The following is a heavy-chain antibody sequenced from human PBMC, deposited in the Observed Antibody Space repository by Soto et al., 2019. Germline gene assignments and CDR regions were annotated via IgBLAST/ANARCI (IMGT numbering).Heavy chain of an antibody. CDR3: ARDRCTNGVCYAPSDY. CDR2: IKQDGSEK. Sequence: GGSLRLSCAASGFTFSSYWMSWVRQAPGKGLEWVANIKQDGSEKYYVDSVKGRFTISRDNAKNSLYLQMNSLRAEDMAVYYCARDRCTNGVCYAPSDYWGQGTLVTRLL. CDR1: GFTFSSYW. V-gene: IGHV3-7*01. D-gene: IGHD2-8*01. J-gene: IGHJ4*02.